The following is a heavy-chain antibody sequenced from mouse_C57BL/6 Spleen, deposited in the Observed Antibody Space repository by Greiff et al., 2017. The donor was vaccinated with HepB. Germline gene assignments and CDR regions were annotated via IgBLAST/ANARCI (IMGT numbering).Heavy chain of an antibody. CDR2: IHPNSGST. CDR1: GYTFTSYW. D-gene: IGHD1-1*01. Sequence: VQLQQSGAELVKPGASVKLSCKASGYTFTSYWMHWVKQRPGQGLEWIGMIHPNSGSTNYNEKFKSKATLTVDKSSSPAYMQLSSLTSEDSAVYYCARGGYYGYAMDYWGQGTSVTVSS. CDR3: ARGGYYGYAMDY. V-gene: IGHV1-64*01. J-gene: IGHJ4*01.